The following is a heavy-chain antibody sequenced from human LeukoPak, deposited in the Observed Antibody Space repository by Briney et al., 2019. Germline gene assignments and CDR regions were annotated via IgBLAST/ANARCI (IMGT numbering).Heavy chain of an antibody. CDR1: GFTFSSYW. Sequence: PGGSLRLSCAASGFTFSSYWMSWVRQAPGKGLEWVANIKQDGSEKYYVDSVKGRFTISRDNAKNSLYLQMNSLRAEDTAVYYCARDHAENYHTFGDYWGQGTLVTVSS. CDR2: IKQDGSEK. V-gene: IGHV3-7*01. J-gene: IGHJ4*02. D-gene: IGHD1-7*01. CDR3: ARDHAENYHTFGDY.